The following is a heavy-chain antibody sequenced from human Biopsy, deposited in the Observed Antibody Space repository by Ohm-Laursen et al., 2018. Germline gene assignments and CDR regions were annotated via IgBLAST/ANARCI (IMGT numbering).Heavy chain of an antibody. V-gene: IGHV4-4*07. CDR2: IYPGGST. Sequence: PSETLSLTCNVSGGDINNYYWSWIRQPAGKGLEWIGRIYPGGSTNYNPSLKSRVTMSVDTSKEQLSLRLRSVTAADTAMYYCASVVLGPTNDAFDLWGQGTMVVVPS. CDR1: GGDINNYY. J-gene: IGHJ3*01. D-gene: IGHD3-22*01. CDR3: ASVVLGPTNDAFDL.